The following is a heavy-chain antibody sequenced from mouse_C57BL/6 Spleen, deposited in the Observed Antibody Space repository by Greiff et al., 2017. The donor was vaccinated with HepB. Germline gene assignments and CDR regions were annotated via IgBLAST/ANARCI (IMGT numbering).Heavy chain of an antibody. Sequence: QVQLQQPGAELVKPGASVKLSCKASGYTFTSYWMHWVKQRPGQGLEWIGMIHPNSGSTNYNEKFKSKATLTVDKSSSTAYMQLRSLTSEDSAVYYCAREGYYGSSYPFDYWGQGTTLTVSS. J-gene: IGHJ2*01. CDR3: AREGYYGSSYPFDY. CDR1: GYTFTSYW. D-gene: IGHD1-1*01. CDR2: IHPNSGST. V-gene: IGHV1-64*01.